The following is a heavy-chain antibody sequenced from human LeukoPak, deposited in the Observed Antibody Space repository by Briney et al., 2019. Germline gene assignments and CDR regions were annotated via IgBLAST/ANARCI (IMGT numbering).Heavy chain of an antibody. CDR3: VRVGSGATRADTLDL. J-gene: IGHJ3*01. CDR1: GFTFSADS. Sequence: GGSLRLSCAASGFTFSADSMNWVRQAPGEGLEWVSSIGAAGSHIYYADSMKGRFTISRDNAKSPLFLQMNSLRAEDTGIYYCVRVGSGATRADTLDLWGQGTMVTVSS. CDR2: IGAAGSHI. D-gene: IGHD6-19*01. V-gene: IGHV3-21*01.